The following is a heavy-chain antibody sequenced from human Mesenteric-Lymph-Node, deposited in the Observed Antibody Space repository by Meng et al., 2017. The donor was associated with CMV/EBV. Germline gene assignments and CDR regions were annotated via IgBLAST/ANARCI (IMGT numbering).Heavy chain of an antibody. CDR2: INHSGST. J-gene: IGHJ4*02. V-gene: IGHV4-34*01. Sequence: SETLSLTCAVYGGSFSGYYWSWIRQPPGKGLEWIGEINHSGSTNYNPSLKSRVTISVDTSKNQFSLKLSSVTAADTAVYYCATSRRPGYCSSTSCPYYFDYWGQGTLVTVSS. CDR1: GGSFSGYY. CDR3: ATSRRPGYCSSTSCPYYFDY. D-gene: IGHD2-2*01.